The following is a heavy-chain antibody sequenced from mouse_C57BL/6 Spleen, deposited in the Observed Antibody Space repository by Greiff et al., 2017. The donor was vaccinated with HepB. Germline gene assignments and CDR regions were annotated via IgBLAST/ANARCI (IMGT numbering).Heavy chain of an antibody. V-gene: IGHV1-52*01. Sequence: QVQLQQPGAELVRPGSSVKLSCKASGYTFTSYWMHWVKQRPIQGLEWIGNIDPSDSDTHYNQKFKDKATLTVDKSSSTAYIQLSSLTSEDSAVYYCARRGDYDAMDYWGQGTSVTVSS. CDR3: ARRGDYDAMDY. CDR2: IDPSDSDT. J-gene: IGHJ4*01. CDR1: GYTFTSYW.